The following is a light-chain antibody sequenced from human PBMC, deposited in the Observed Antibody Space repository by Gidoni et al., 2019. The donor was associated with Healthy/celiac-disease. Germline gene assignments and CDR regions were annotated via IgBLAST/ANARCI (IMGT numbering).Light chain of an antibody. Sequence: DIVMTQSPDSLAVSLGERATINCKSSQSVLYSSNNKNYLAWYQQKPGQPPKLLIYWASTRESGVPNRFSSGGSGEDFTLTISSLQDDDAAVYYCQQYYSTPYTFGQGTKLEIK. CDR2: WAS. CDR1: QSVLYSSNNKNY. CDR3: QQYYSTPYT. J-gene: IGKJ2*01. V-gene: IGKV4-1*01.